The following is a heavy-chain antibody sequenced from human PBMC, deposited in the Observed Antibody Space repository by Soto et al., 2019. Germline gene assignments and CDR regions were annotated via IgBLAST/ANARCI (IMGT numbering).Heavy chain of an antibody. CDR2: ISAYNGNT. CDR1: GYTFTIYG. D-gene: IGHD1-1*01. J-gene: IGHJ6*02. CDR3: ARLQLYYYYGMDV. Sequence: ASMNVSCKASGYTFTIYGISWVRQAPGQGLEWMGWISAYNGNTNCAQKLQGRVTMTTDTSTSTAYMELRSLRSDDTAVYYCARLQLYYYYGMDVWGQGTTVTV. V-gene: IGHV1-18*01.